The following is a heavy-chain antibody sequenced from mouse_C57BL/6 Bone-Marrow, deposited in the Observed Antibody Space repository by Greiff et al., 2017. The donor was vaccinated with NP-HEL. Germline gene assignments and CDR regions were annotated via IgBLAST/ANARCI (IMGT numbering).Heavy chain of an antibody. V-gene: IGHV1-81*01. CDR2: IYPRSGNT. CDR1: GYTFTSYG. D-gene: IGHD2-3*01. J-gene: IGHJ4*01. Sequence: QVQLQQSGAELARPGASVKLSCKASGYTFTSYGISWVKQRTGQGLEWIGEIYPRSGNTYYNEKFKGKATLTADKSSSTAYIELRSLTSEDSAVYFCSRYDGYNYAMDYWGQGTSVTVSA. CDR3: SRYDGYNYAMDY.